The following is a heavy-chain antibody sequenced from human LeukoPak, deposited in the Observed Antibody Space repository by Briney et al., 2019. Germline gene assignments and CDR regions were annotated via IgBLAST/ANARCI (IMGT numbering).Heavy chain of an antibody. J-gene: IGHJ4*02. D-gene: IGHD5-18*01. CDR3: ARDLGKRGYSYGYGSDY. CDR1: GYTFTGYY. V-gene: IGHV1-2*02. Sequence: APVKVSCKASGYTFTGYYMHWVRQAPGQGLEWMGWINPNSGGTNYAQKFQGRVTMTRDTSISTAYMELSRLRSDDTAVYYCARDLGKRGYSYGYGSDYWGQGTLVTVSS. CDR2: INPNSGGT.